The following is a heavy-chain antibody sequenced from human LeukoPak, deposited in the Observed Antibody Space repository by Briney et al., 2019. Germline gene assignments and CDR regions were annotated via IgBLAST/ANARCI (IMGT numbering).Heavy chain of an antibody. CDR2: SNPNSGGT. V-gene: IGHV1-2*02. Sequence: ASVKVSRKASGYIFTGYYLHWVRQPPAPGLGWMGCSNPNSGGTNYVQTFQDRVTMTRDTSISTAYMELSRLKSDDTAVNYCARGRDGYNPTSFDYWGQGTLVTVSS. CDR1: GYIFTGYY. D-gene: IGHD5-24*01. CDR3: ARGRDGYNPTSFDY. J-gene: IGHJ4*02.